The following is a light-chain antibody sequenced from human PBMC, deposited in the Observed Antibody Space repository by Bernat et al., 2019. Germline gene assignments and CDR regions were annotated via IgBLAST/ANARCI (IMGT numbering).Light chain of an antibody. CDR1: QSVSSTY. J-gene: IGKJ3*01. CDR3: QQYGNSPRT. V-gene: IGKV3-20*01. CDR2: AAS. Sequence: EIVLTQSPGTLSLSPGERATLSCRASQSVSSTYLAWYQHKPGQAPRLLIYAASSRATGIPDRFSGSGSGTDFTLTISRLEPEDFAVYYCQQYGNSPRTFGPGTKVDVK.